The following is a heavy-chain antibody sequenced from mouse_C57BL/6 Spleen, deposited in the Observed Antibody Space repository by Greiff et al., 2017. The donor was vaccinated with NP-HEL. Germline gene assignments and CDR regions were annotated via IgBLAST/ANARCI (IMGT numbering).Heavy chain of an antibody. D-gene: IGHD1-1*01. J-gene: IGHJ1*03. Sequence: QVQLQQPGAELVKPGASVKVSCKASGYTFTSYWMHWVKQRPGQGLEWIGRIYPSDSDTNYNQKFKGKATLTADKSSSTAYMQLSSLTSEDSAVYYCDIPLYCYGSSPSFDVWGTGTTVTVSS. CDR3: DIPLYCYGSSPSFDV. V-gene: IGHV1-74*01. CDR2: IYPSDSDT. CDR1: GYTFTSYW.